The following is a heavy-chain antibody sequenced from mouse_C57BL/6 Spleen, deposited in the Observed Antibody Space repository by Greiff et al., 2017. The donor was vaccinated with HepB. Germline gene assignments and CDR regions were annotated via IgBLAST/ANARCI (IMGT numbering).Heavy chain of an antibody. V-gene: IGHV5-4*01. Sequence: EVQRVESGGGLVKPGGSLKLSCAASGFTFSSYAMSWVRQTPEKRLEWVATISDGGSYTYYPDNVKGRFTISRDNAKNNLYLQMSHLKSEDTAMYYCAAYYSNLFDYWGQGTTLTVSS. CDR2: ISDGGSYT. J-gene: IGHJ2*01. CDR3: AAYYSNLFDY. CDR1: GFTFSSYA. D-gene: IGHD2-5*01.